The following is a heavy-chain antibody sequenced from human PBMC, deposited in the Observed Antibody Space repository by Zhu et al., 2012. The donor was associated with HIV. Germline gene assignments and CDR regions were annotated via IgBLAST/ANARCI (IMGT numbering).Heavy chain of an antibody. Sequence: QVQLQESGPGLVKPSETLSLTCDVSNYSIGSGYYWGWIRQPPGKGLAWIGSIYHGGTTYYNPSLKSRVTMSVDTSKNQFSLRLTSVTAADTALYYCARSSGHDHYYFDSWGQGILVTVSS. D-gene: IGHD5-12*01. V-gene: IGHV4-38-2*01. CDR2: IYHGGTT. J-gene: IGHJ4*02. CDR1: NYSIGSGYY. CDR3: ARSSGHDHYYFDS.